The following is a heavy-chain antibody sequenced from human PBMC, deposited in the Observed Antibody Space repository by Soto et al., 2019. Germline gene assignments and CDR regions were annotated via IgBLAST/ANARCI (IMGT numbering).Heavy chain of an antibody. D-gene: IGHD3-10*01. J-gene: IGHJ4*02. CDR1: GYTFTSYA. CDR3: ARGLNVYYSDY. CDR2: INAGNGNT. Sequence: QVQLVQSGAEVKKPGASVKVSCKASGYTFTSYAMHWVRQAPGQRLEWMGWINAGNGNTKYSQKFQGRVTITRDTSASTAYMELSSLRSEHTAVYYCARGLNVYYSDYWGQGTPVTVSS. V-gene: IGHV1-3*01.